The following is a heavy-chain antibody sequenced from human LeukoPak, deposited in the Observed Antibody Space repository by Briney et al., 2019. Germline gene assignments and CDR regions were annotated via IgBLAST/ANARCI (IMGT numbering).Heavy chain of an antibody. J-gene: IGHJ4*02. V-gene: IGHV1-18*01. D-gene: IGHD4-11*01. Sequence: ASVKVSCKTSGYTFTTHGISWVRQAPGQGLEWMGWISTSKGDTNYAQKFRGRLTVTTDRSTSTAYMELGSLSSDDTAVYYCARDWPTVITDYWGQGTLVTVSS. CDR2: ISTSKGDT. CDR1: GYTFTTHG. CDR3: ARDWPTVITDY.